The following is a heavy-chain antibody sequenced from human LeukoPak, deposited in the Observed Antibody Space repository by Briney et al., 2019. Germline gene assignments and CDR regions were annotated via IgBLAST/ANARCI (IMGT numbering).Heavy chain of an antibody. Sequence: GASVKVSCKASGYTFTGYYMHWVRQAPGQGLEWMGWINHNSGGTNYAQKFQGRVTMTRDTSISTAYMELSGLRSDDTAVYYCARSTVTTAHDYWGQGTLVTVSS. J-gene: IGHJ4*02. CDR1: GYTFTGYY. V-gene: IGHV1-2*02. CDR2: INHNSGGT. D-gene: IGHD4-17*01. CDR3: ARSTVTTAHDY.